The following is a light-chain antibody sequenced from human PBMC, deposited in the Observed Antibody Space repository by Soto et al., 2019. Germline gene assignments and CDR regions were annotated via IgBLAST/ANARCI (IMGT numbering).Light chain of an antibody. V-gene: IGLV2-14*03. J-gene: IGLJ1*01. Sequence: ALTQPASVSGSPGQSITISCTGTSSDIGNYNFVSWYQQHPGKAPTLMIYAVNNRPSGISDRFSGSKSGNTASLTISGLQAEDEADYYCCSYTTTASYVFGSGTKLTVL. CDR3: CSYTTTASYV. CDR1: SSDIGNYNF. CDR2: AVN.